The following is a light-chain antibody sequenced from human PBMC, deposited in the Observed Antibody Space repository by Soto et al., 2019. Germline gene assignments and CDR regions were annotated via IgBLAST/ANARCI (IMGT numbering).Light chain of an antibody. CDR2: ENN. CDR1: SSNIGAGYE. J-gene: IGLJ1*01. Sequence: QSVLTQPHSVSEAPGQRVTISCTGSSSNIGAGYEAHWYQQVPGTAPKLLIYENNNRPSGVADRFSGSKSGTSASLAITGLQAEDEAEYYCQSYDSSLSGYVFGTGSKLTVL. CDR3: QSYDSSLSGYV. V-gene: IGLV1-40*01.